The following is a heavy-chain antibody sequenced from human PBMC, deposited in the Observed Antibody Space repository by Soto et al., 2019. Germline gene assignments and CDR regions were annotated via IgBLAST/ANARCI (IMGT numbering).Heavy chain of an antibody. V-gene: IGHV3-72*01. Sequence: GGSLRLSCAASGFTLSDQYMDWVRQAPGKGLEWVGRTRNKANTYTTEYAASVKGRFTISRDHSKNSLYLQMNSLKTEDTAVYYCAKEKYNDYVYYYYAMDVWGQGTTVTVSS. CDR3: AKEKYNDYVYYYYAMDV. CDR1: GFTLSDQY. CDR2: TRNKANTYTT. D-gene: IGHD3-16*01. J-gene: IGHJ6*02.